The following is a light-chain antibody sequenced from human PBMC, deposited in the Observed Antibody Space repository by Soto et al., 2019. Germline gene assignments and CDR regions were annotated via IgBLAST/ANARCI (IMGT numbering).Light chain of an antibody. CDR2: LAS. V-gene: IGKV1-17*03. Sequence: DIQMTQSPSAMSASVGDRVTITCWASHVISNYLAWFQQKPGKVPKRLIYLASSLDSGVPSRFSGSGSGAQFTLTISNLQPEDFATYYCLQHDSYPWTFGQGTKVEIK. J-gene: IGKJ1*01. CDR3: LQHDSYPWT. CDR1: HVISNY.